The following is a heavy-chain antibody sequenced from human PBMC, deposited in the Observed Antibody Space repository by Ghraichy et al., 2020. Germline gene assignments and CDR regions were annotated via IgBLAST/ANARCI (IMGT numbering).Heavy chain of an antibody. CDR3: ARHETTILWEPLGAFDI. CDR1: GGSISSSSYY. J-gene: IGHJ3*02. D-gene: IGHD1-26*01. V-gene: IGHV4-39*01. Sequence: SETLSLTCTVSGGSISSSSYYWGWIRQPPGKGLEWIGSIYYSGSTYYNPSLKSRVTISVDTSKNQFSLKLSSVTAADTAVYYCARHETTILWEPLGAFDIWGQGTMVTVSS. CDR2: IYYSGST.